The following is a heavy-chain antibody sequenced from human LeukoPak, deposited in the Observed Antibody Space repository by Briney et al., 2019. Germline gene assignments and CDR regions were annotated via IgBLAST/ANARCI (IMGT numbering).Heavy chain of an antibody. CDR3: ARETPPSVAVAGTPGAFDI. V-gene: IGHV4-61*02. CDR1: GGSISSGSYY. CDR2: IYTSGST. D-gene: IGHD6-19*01. Sequence: SETLSLTCTVSGGSISSGSYYWSWIRQPAGKGLEWIGRIYTSGSTNYNPSLKSRVTMSVDTSKNQFSLKLSSVTAADTAVYYCARETPPSVAVAGTPGAFDIWGQGTMVTVSS. J-gene: IGHJ3*02.